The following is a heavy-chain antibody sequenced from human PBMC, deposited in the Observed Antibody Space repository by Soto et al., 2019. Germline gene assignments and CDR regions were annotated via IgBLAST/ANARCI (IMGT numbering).Heavy chain of an antibody. CDR2: ISDSGGST. J-gene: IGHJ4*02. Sequence: EVQLLESGGGLVQPGGSLRLSCAASGFTFSSYAMSWVRQAPGKGPEWVSAISDSGGSTYYADSVKGRFTISRDNSKNTLYLQLTSLRAEDAAVYYCAKAPSSSWWPFDYWGQGTLVTVSS. CDR1: GFTFSSYA. V-gene: IGHV3-23*01. CDR3: AKAPSSSWWPFDY. D-gene: IGHD6-13*01.